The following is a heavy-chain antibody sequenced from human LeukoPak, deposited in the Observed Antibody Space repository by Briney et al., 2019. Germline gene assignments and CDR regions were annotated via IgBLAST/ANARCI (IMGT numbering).Heavy chain of an antibody. Sequence: ASVKLSCKTSGYRFTAYPLHWVRQASGHGLEWLGWMNPHSGETNNAQKFQGRVTMTRDTSISVAYMQLGSLRSDDTAVYYCARGMDAEAFQNWGQGTLVTVSS. CDR3: ARGMDAEAFQN. V-gene: IGHV1-2*02. J-gene: IGHJ1*01. CDR2: MNPHSGET. D-gene: IGHD2-2*03. CDR1: GYRFTAYP.